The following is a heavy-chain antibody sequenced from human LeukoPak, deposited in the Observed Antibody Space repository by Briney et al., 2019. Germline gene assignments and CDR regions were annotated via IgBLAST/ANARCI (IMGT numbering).Heavy chain of an antibody. Sequence: AGSLRLSCAASGFTFSSYGMHWVRQAPGKGLEWVAVISYDGSNKYYADSVKGRFTISRDNSKNTLYLQMNSLRAEDTAVYYCAGADYYFDYWGQGTLVTVSS. J-gene: IGHJ4*02. CDR3: AGADYYFDY. CDR1: GFTFSSYG. CDR2: ISYDGSNK. D-gene: IGHD4/OR15-4a*01. V-gene: IGHV3-30*03.